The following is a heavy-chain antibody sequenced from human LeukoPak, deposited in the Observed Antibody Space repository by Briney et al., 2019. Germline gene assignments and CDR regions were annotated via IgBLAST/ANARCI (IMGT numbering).Heavy chain of an antibody. J-gene: IGHJ4*02. CDR2: MNPNSGNT. V-gene: IGHV1-8*03. Sequence: ASVKVSCKASGYTFTSYDINWVRQATGQGLEWMGWMNPNSGNTAYAQKFQGRVTITRNTSISTAYMELSSLRSEDTAVYYCAKADRITIFGVVGCPDYWGQGTLVTVSS. CDR1: GYTFTSYD. D-gene: IGHD3-3*01. CDR3: AKADRITIFGVVGCPDY.